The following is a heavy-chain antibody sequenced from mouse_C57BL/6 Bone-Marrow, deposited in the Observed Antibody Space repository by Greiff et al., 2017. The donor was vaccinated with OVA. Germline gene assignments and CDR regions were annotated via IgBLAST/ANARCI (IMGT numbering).Heavy chain of an antibody. D-gene: IGHD2-3*01. Sequence: VQVVESGPELVKPGASVKISCKASGYAFSSSWMNWVKQRPGKGLEWIGRIYPGDGDTNYNGKFKGKATLTADKSSSTAYMRLSSLTSEDSAVYFCARHEDGYYASYFDYWGQGTTLTVSS. CDR3: ARHEDGYYASYFDY. J-gene: IGHJ2*01. V-gene: IGHV1-82*01. CDR1: GYAFSSSW. CDR2: IYPGDGDT.